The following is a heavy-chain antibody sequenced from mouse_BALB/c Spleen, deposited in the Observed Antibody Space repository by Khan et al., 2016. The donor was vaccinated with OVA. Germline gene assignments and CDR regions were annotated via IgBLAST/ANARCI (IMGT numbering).Heavy chain of an antibody. CDR3: ARIFIGTTDYAMDY. D-gene: IGHD2-14*01. CDR1: GFSLTNYG. CDR2: IWSGGST. Sequence: QVQLKESGPGLVQPSQSLSITCTVSGFSLTNYGVHWVRQSPGKGLEWLGVIWSGGSTDYNAAFKSRLSISKDNSKSQVFLKMNSLQANDTAIYYCARIFIGTTDYAMDYWGQGTSVTVSS. J-gene: IGHJ4*01. V-gene: IGHV2-2*02.